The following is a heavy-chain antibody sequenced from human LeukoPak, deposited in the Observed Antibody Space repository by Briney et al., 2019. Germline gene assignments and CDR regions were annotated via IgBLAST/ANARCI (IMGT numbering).Heavy chain of an antibody. J-gene: IGHJ4*02. CDR3: ASLSAVAGVDY. CDR1: GGSISSSSYY. D-gene: IGHD6-19*01. V-gene: IGHV4-39*01. CDR2: IYYSGST. Sequence: SETLSLTCTVSGGSISSSSYYWGWIRQPPGKGLEWIGSIYYSGSTYYSPSLKSRVTISVDTSKNQFSLKLSSVTAADTAVYYCASLSAVAGVDYWGQGTLVTVSS.